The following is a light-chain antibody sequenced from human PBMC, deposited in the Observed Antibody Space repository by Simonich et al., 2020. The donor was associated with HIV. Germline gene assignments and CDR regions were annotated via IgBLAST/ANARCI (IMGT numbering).Light chain of an antibody. CDR1: QSFLNSSNNNNS. CDR3: QQYYTTPPT. V-gene: IGKV4-1*01. Sequence: DIVMTQSPYSLAVSLGERANIKYKSSQSFLNSSNNNNSLAWYQQKPRQPPKLLIYWASTRESGVPDRFSGSGSGTDFTLTISSPQAEDVAVYYCQQYYTTPPTFGQGTKVEIK. CDR2: WAS. J-gene: IGKJ1*01.